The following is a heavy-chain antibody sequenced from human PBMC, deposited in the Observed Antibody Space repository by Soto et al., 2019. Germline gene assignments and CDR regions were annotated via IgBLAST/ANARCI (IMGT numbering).Heavy chain of an antibody. Sequence: EVQLVESVGGLVQPGGSLRLSCAASGFTFSRYWLHWVRQVPGKGLVWVSRLNSDGSSTNYADSVKGRFTISRDNAKNTLYLQMNSLRVEDTAVYYCARVQRYVGFDSWGQGTLVNVSS. J-gene: IGHJ4*02. V-gene: IGHV3-74*01. CDR3: ARVQRYVGFDS. D-gene: IGHD3-16*01. CDR2: LNSDGSST. CDR1: GFTFSRYW.